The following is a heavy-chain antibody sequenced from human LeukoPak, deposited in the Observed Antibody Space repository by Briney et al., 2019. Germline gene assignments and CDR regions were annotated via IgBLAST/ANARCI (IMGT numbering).Heavy chain of an antibody. CDR1: GGSINNYY. CDR3: ARQTAKNVDTARFDY. V-gene: IGHV4-59*08. D-gene: IGHD5-18*01. CDR2: IYYSGST. J-gene: IGHJ4*02. Sequence: SETLSLTCTISGGSINNYYWSWVRQPPGKGLEWIGYIYYSGSTNYNPSLDSRVNISLDTSKNQFSLRLSSVTAADTAVYYCARQTAKNVDTARFDYWGQGTLVTVSS.